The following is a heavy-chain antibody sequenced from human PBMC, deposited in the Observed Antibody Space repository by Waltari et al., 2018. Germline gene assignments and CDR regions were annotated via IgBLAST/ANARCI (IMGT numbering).Heavy chain of an antibody. J-gene: IGHJ4*02. CDR2: IRGIVVIT. CDR1: GFTFSSYA. D-gene: IGHD1-26*01. CDR3: PKLVGPPPG. Sequence: EVQLLESGGGLVQPGGSLRLSCAASGFTFSSYAMSWVRQAPGRGREWFPAIRGIVVITKSPASVKGRFPFSETNPKNPRILQLTALGPGTTPVNYCPKLVGPPPGWGQEPLVTVSS. V-gene: IGHV3-23*01.